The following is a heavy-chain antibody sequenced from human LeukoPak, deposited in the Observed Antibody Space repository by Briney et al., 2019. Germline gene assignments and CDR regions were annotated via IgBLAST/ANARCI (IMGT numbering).Heavy chain of an antibody. CDR1: GGSISSSGYS. CDR3: ARRSGDGYYFCDY. CDR2: IYYRGNT. Sequence: SETLSLTCTVSGGSISSSGYSWGWIRQPPGKGLERIGTIYYRGNTNYNPSLKSLFTISVDTSKNQFSLKVSSVTAADTAVYYCARRSGDGYYFCDYWGQGTLVTVSS. D-gene: IGHD3-22*01. J-gene: IGHJ4*02. V-gene: IGHV4-39*01.